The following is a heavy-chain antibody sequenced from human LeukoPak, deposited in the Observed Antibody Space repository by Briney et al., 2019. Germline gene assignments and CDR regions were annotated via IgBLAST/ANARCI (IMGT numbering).Heavy chain of an antibody. D-gene: IGHD6-13*01. CDR1: GYTFTDSY. J-gene: IGHJ4*02. CDR3: ARDIAPPGSWLLDH. Sequence: APVKVSCKASGYTFTDSYIHWLRQAPGQGLEWVGWINPDSGGTHYAQRFQGRVTMTTDTSLRTAYMEMSSLRSDDTAVFYCARDIAPPGSWLLDHWGQGTLVTVSS. V-gene: IGHV1-2*02. CDR2: INPDSGGT.